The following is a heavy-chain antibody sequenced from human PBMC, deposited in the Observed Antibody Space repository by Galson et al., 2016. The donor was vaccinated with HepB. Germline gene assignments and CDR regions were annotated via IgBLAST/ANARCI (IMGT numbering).Heavy chain of an antibody. J-gene: IGHJ3*02. CDR3: AREATVTRGAFDM. CDR1: GDSVSSNGPS. D-gene: IGHD4-17*01. Sequence: CAISGDSVSSNGPSWNWIRQSPSRGLEWLGRTYYRSKWYNDYAVSVKSRIAINPNTSKNQFSLQLNSVTPEDTAVYYCAREATVTRGAFDMWGQGTMVTVSS. CDR2: TYYRSKWYN. V-gene: IGHV6-1*01.